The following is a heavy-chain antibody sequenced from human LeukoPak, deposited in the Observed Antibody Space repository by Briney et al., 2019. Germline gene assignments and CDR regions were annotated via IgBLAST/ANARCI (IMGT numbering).Heavy chain of an antibody. Sequence: GASVKVSCRASGYTFTSYDINWVRQATGQGLEWMGWMNPNSGNTGYAQRFQGRVTMTGNTSISTAYMELSSLRSEDTAVYYCAREYGDGYWYFDLWGRGTLVSVSS. CDR2: MNPNSGNT. CDR1: GYTFTSYD. D-gene: IGHD4-17*01. V-gene: IGHV1-8*01. J-gene: IGHJ2*01. CDR3: AREYGDGYWYFDL.